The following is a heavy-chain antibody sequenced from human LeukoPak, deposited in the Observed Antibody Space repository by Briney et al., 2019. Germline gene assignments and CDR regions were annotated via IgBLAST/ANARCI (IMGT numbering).Heavy chain of an antibody. Sequence: SETLSLTCTVSGGSISSSSYYWGWIRQPPGKGLEWIGEINHSGSTNYNPSLKSRVTISVDTSKNQFSLKLTSVTAADTAVYYCARRGSFASPDTLWGQGTLVTVSS. CDR2: INHSGST. J-gene: IGHJ4*02. D-gene: IGHD3-16*01. CDR1: GGSISSSSYY. CDR3: ARRGSFASPDTL. V-gene: IGHV4-39*07.